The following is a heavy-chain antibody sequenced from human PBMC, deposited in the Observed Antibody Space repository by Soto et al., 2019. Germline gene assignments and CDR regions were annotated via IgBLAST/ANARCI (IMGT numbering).Heavy chain of an antibody. Sequence: QVQLVQSGGGVVQPGRSLRLSCAASGFTFSNFGMHWVRQAPGKGLEWVATILYDGSDPYYADSVRGRFTISRDNSNDTLDLQMNSLKPEDTAVYYCAKDVSSAWSRRWYLDRWGRGTLVGVSS. CDR3: AKDVSSAWSRRWYLDR. V-gene: IGHV3-30*18. J-gene: IGHJ2*01. D-gene: IGHD6-19*01. CDR2: ILYDGSDP. CDR1: GFTFSNFG.